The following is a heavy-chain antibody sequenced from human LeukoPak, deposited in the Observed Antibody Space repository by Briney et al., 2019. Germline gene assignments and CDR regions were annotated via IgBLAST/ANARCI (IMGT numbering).Heavy chain of an antibody. CDR2: IIPIFGTA. Sequence: SVKVSCKASGYTFTSYGISWVRQAPGQGLEWMGGIIPIFGTANYAQKFQGRVTITTDESTSTAYMELSSLRSEDTAVYYCARAWDSSSCPGYWGQGTLVTVSS. J-gene: IGHJ4*02. CDR1: GYTFTSYG. V-gene: IGHV1-69*05. D-gene: IGHD6-6*01. CDR3: ARAWDSSSCPGY.